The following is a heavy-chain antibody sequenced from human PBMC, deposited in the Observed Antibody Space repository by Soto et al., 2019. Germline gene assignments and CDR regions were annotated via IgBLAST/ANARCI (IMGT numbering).Heavy chain of an antibody. CDR2: INSDGSST. Sequence: PGGSLRLSCAASGFTCTNYWMHWVRQAPGKGLVWVSRINSDGSSTSHADSVKGRFTISRDSAKHTLYLQMSSLRAEDTAVYYCARPQYLPDDVFDVWGRGTVVTVSS. CDR3: ARPQYLPDDVFDV. CDR1: GFTCTNYW. J-gene: IGHJ3*01. V-gene: IGHV3-74*01. D-gene: IGHD2-2*01.